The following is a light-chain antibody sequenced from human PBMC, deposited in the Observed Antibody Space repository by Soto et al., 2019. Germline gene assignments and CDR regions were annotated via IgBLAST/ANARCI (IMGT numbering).Light chain of an antibody. CDR3: SSYGGSNNFV. Sequence: QSALTQPASVSGSPGQSITISCTGTSSDVGSYNLVSWYQQHPGKAPKLMIYEGSKRPSGVPDRFSGSKSGNTASLTVSGLQTDDEADYYCSSYGGSNNFVFGTGTKLTVL. CDR1: SSDVGSYNL. J-gene: IGLJ1*01. CDR2: EGS. V-gene: IGLV2-14*02.